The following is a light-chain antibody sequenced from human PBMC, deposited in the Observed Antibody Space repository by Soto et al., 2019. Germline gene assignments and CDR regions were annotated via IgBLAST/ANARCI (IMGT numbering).Light chain of an antibody. Sequence: QSALTQPRSVSGSPGQSVTISCTGTSSDVGDYNYVSWYQQHPGKAPKLLIYAVNMRPSGVPDRFSGSKSGNTASLTISGLQAEYEAASSCCSYAGSYTRVFGGGTKLTVL. V-gene: IGLV2-11*01. CDR3: CSYAGSYTRV. CDR1: SSDVGDYNY. J-gene: IGLJ3*02. CDR2: AVN.